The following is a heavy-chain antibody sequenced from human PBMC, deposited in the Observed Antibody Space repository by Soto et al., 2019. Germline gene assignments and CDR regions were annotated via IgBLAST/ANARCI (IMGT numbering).Heavy chain of an antibody. CDR3: AKLKSSGTYYDDDY. CDR1: GGSSNNNA. Sequence: QVQLVQSGAEVRMPGSSVKVSCRASGGSSNNNANSWVRQAPGQGLEWMGGILPKFGTANYAQKFRGRLTITADESTRAIYMGLRSLRSEATALYYCAKLKSSGTYYDDDYWGLGTQLSVS. D-gene: IGHD3-10*01. CDR2: ILPKFGTA. J-gene: IGHJ4*02. V-gene: IGHV1-69*01.